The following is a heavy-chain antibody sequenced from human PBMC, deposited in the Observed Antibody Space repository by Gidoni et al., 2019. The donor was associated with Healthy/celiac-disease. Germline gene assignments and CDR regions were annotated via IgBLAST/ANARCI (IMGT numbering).Heavy chain of an antibody. J-gene: IGHJ3*02. CDR3: ARVPRSYYDSSGYYEAFDI. CDR2: INPNSGGT. D-gene: IGHD3-22*01. Sequence: QVQLVQSGAEVKKPGASVKVSCKASGYTFTGYYMHWVRQAPGQGLEWMGWINPNSGGTNYAQKFQGRVTMTRDTSISTAYMELSRLRSDDTAVYYCARVPRSYYDSSGYYEAFDIWGQGTMVTVSS. CDR1: GYTFTGYY. V-gene: IGHV1-2*02.